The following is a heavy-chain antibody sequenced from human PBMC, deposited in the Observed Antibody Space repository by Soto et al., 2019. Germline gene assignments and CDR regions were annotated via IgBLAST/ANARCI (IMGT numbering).Heavy chain of an antibody. D-gene: IGHD6-19*01. CDR1: GFTFSSYA. CDR3: AKDDRTYSSGWYDELDL. Sequence: PGGSLRLSCAASGFTFSSYAMSWVRQAPGKGLEWVSAISGSGGSTYYADSVKGRFTISRDNSKNTLYLQMNSLRAEDTAVYYCAKDDRTYSSGWYDELDLWGRGTLVTVSS. V-gene: IGHV3-23*01. CDR2: ISGSGGST. J-gene: IGHJ2*01.